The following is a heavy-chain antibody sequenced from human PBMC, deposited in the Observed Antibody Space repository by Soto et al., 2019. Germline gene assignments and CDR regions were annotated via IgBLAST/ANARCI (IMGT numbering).Heavy chain of an antibody. D-gene: IGHD1-26*01. V-gene: IGHV3-72*01. CDR1: GFTFSDHY. Sequence: EVQLVEYGGGLVQPGGSLRLSCAASGFTFSDHYMDWVRQAPGKGLEWVGRSRNKANSYSTEYAASVKGRFTISRDESKNSLYLQKNSLKTEDTAVYYCARFSGSYTRGLDYWGQLTLVTVSS. CDR2: SRNKANSYST. CDR3: ARFSGSYTRGLDY. J-gene: IGHJ4*02.